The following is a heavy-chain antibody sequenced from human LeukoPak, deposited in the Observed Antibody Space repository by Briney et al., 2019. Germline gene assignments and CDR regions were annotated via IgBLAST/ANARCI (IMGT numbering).Heavy chain of an antibody. D-gene: IGHD3-22*01. V-gene: IGHV4-31*03. Sequence: SQTLSLTCTVSGGSISSGGYYWSWIRQHPGKGLEWIGYIYYSGSTYYNPSLKSRVTISVDTSKNQFSLKLSSVTAADTAVYYCARITYYYDSSGYFSIDRETVYYFDYWGQGTLVTVSS. CDR1: GGSISSGGYY. CDR3: ARITYYYDSSGYFSIDRETVYYFDY. J-gene: IGHJ4*02. CDR2: IYYSGST.